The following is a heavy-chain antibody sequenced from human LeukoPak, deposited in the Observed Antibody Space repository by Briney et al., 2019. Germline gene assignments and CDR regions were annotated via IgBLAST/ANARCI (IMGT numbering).Heavy chain of an antibody. CDR2: ISYDGSNK. J-gene: IGHJ6*02. D-gene: IGHD3-10*01. CDR3: AVPPLSGSGSSRPLAGVDV. V-gene: IGHV3-30*03. Sequence: GRSLRLSCAASGFTFSSYGMHWVRQAPGKGLEWVAVISYDGSNKYYADSVKGRFTISRDNAENSLFLQMNSLRAEDTAVYYCAVPPLSGSGSSRPLAGVDVWGQGTTVTVSS. CDR1: GFTFSSYG.